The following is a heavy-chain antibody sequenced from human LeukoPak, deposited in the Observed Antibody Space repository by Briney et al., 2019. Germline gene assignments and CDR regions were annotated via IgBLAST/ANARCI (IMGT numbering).Heavy chain of an antibody. J-gene: IGHJ4*02. V-gene: IGHV5-51*01. Sequence: GESLKISCKGSGYSFTNYWIGWVRQMPGKGLEWMGFIYPGDSDTRYSPSFQGQVTISADKSISTAYLQWSSLKASDTAMYYCARRGEYSNGLDYYFDYWGQGTLVTVSS. CDR2: IYPGDSDT. CDR3: ARRGEYSNGLDYYFDY. D-gene: IGHD4-11*01. CDR1: GYSFTNYW.